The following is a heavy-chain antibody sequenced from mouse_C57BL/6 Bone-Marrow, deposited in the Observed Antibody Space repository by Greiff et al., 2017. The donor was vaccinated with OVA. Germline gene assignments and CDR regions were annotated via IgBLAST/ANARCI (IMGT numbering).Heavy chain of an antibody. Sequence: VQLQQPGAELVKPGASVKMSCKASGYTFTSYWITWVKQRPGQGLEWIGDIYPGSGSTNYNVKFKSKATLTVVTSSSTAYMQLSSLTSEDSAVYYCAREGYYLYYAMDYWGQGTSVTVSS. CDR3: AREGYYLYYAMDY. D-gene: IGHD2-3*01. V-gene: IGHV1-55*01. CDR1: GYTFTSYW. J-gene: IGHJ4*01. CDR2: IYPGSGST.